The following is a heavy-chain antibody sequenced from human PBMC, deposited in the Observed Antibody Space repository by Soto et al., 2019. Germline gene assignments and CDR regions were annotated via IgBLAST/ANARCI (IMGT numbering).Heavy chain of an antibody. CDR1: GFTFSRYG. CDR2: IWDDGSNK. CDR3: ASEGRAGAGTRPLAEYFQH. V-gene: IGHV3-33*01. D-gene: IGHD6-13*01. Sequence: SLRHSCAASGFTFSRYGLHWVRQAAGKGREWVAVIWDDGSNKYYADTVKGRFTITRHNSKNTLYLQMNSLRAEDTAVYYCASEGRAGAGTRPLAEYFQHWGQGTLVTVSS. J-gene: IGHJ1*01.